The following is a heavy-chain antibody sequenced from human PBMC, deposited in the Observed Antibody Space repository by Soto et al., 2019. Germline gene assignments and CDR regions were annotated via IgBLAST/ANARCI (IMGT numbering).Heavy chain of an antibody. CDR2: IRRDTDGGTV. CDR1: GFTFGTAC. Sequence: VQLVESGGGLVKPGGSLRLSCAASGFTFGTACMNWVRQAPGKGLESVGRIRRDTDGGTVDYPAAVKGRFTISRDDSKNMLYLQMNSLKGEDTAVYYCATENPFFFGDLVWTAYVMEVWGQGTTVTVS. CDR3: ATENPFFFGDLVWTAYVMEV. J-gene: IGHJ6*02. D-gene: IGHD3-10*01. V-gene: IGHV3-15*07.